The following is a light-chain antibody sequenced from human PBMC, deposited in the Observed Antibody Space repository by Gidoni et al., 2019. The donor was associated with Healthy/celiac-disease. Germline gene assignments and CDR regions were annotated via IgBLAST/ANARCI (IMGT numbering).Light chain of an antibody. CDR1: QGISSY. CDR2: AAS. V-gene: IGKV1-8*01. Sequence: IRMTQSPSSFSASTGDRVTITCRASQGISSYLAWYQQKPGKAPKLLIYAASTLQSGVPSRFSGSGSGTDFTLTISCLQSEDFATYYCQQYYSYPRTFGQGTKVEIK. CDR3: QQYYSYPRT. J-gene: IGKJ1*01.